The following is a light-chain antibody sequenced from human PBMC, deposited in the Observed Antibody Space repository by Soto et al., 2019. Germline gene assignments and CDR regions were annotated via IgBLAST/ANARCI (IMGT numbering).Light chain of an antibody. V-gene: IGKV3-11*01. Sequence: EIVLTQSPATLSLSPGERATLSCRASQSVSRYLAWYQQRPGQAPRLLIYDASNGATGVPARFSGTGSGTDFTLTISSLEPEDFAVYYCQQRTNWPLTFGGGTKVDIK. CDR1: QSVSRY. J-gene: IGKJ4*01. CDR3: QQRTNWPLT. CDR2: DAS.